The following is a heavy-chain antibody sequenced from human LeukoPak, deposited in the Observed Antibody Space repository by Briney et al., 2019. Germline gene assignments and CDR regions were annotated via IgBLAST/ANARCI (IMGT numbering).Heavy chain of an antibody. Sequence: SETLSLTCAVYGGSFSGYYWSWIRQPPGKGLEWIGEINHSGSTNYNPSLKSRVTISVDTSKNQFSLKLSSVTAADTAVYYCARGHRPGWFGELFFDYWGQRTLVTVSS. CDR2: INHSGST. J-gene: IGHJ4*02. CDR1: GGSFSGYY. V-gene: IGHV4-34*01. CDR3: ARGHRPGWFGELFFDY. D-gene: IGHD3-10*01.